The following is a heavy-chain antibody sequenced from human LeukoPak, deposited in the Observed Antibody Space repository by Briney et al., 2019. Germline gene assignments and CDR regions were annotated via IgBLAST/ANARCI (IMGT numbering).Heavy chain of an antibody. CDR2: INPSGGST. Sequence: ASVKVSCKASGYTFTSYYMHWVRQAPGQGLEWMGIINPSGGSTSYAQKFQGRVTMTRDTSTSTVYMELSSLRSEDTAVYYCARXXXDYLPLLGQAAYYYGMDVWGQGTTVTVSS. CDR1: GYTFTSYY. V-gene: IGHV1-46*01. J-gene: IGHJ6*02. CDR3: ARXXXDYLPLLGQAAYYYGMDV. D-gene: IGHD4-11*01.